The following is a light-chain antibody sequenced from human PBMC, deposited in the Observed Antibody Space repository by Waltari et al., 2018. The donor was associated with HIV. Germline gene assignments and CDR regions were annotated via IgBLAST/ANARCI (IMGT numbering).Light chain of an antibody. V-gene: IGLV1-47*01. CDR1: SSNIGNDN. J-gene: IGLJ1*01. Sequence: QSVLTQPPSASGTPGQTVTISCSGSSSNIGNDNVYWYQQLPGMTPKLLIYKNYQRPPGVPDRFAGSKSGTSASLAISGLRSEDEADYYCVGWDGSLSGYVFGAGTTVTVL. CDR3: VGWDGSLSGYV. CDR2: KNY.